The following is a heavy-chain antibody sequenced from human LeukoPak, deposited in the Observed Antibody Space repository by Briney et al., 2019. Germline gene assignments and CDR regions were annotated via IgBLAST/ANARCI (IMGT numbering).Heavy chain of an antibody. CDR1: NGSISSYY. Sequence: SETLSLTCTVSNGSISSYYRSWIRQPPGKGLEWIGYIYYSGSTYYNPSLKSRVTISQDTSKNQFSLKLSSVTAADTAVYYCATLPRGNNGVDPPIDYWGQGTLVTVSS. V-gene: IGHV4-59*12. CDR2: IYYSGST. CDR3: ATLPRGNNGVDPPIDY. D-gene: IGHD2-8*01. J-gene: IGHJ4*02.